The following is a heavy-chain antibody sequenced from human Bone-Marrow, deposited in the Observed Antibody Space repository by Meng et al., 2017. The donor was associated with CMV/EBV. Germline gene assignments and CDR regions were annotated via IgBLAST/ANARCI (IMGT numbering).Heavy chain of an antibody. J-gene: IGHJ6*01. CDR3: ATVKGRLKWDQHYGMDV. CDR1: GYTFTSYG. V-gene: IGHV1-18*01. CDR2: ISAYNGNT. Sequence: ASVKVSCKASGYTFTSYGISWVRQAPGQGLEWMGWISAYNGNTNYAQKLQGRVTMTTDTSTSTAYMELRSLRSDDTAVYYCATVKGRLKWDQHYGMDVWGQGPTVTGSS. D-gene: IGHD1-26*01.